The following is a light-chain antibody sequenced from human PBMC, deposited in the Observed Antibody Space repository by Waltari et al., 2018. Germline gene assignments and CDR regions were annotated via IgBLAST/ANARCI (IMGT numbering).Light chain of an antibody. CDR1: QTTNRW. CDR2: RSS. Sequence: EIQMTQSPSTVSASVGDRVTITCRASQTTNRWLAWYQQKPGKAPKLLIYRSSILESGVPSRFSGSGSGTEFTLTISSLQPDDFATYYCQQYISYSLTFGQGTKVEIK. J-gene: IGKJ1*01. V-gene: IGKV1-5*03. CDR3: QQYISYSLT.